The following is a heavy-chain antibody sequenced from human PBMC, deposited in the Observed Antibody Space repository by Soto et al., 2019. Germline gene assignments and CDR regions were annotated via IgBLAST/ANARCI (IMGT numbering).Heavy chain of an antibody. CDR1: GYTFTSYG. J-gene: IGHJ6*02. CDR3: ARDRYVNGGSCYPVRPDCYYYYGMDV. V-gene: IGHV1-18*01. D-gene: IGHD2-15*01. CDR2: ISAYNGNT. Sequence: ASVKVSCKASGYTFTSYGISWVRQAPGQGLEWMGWISAYNGNTNYAQKLQGRVTMTTDTSTSTAYMELRSLRSDDTAVYYCARDRYVNGGSCYPVRPDCYYYYGMDVWGQGTTVTVSS.